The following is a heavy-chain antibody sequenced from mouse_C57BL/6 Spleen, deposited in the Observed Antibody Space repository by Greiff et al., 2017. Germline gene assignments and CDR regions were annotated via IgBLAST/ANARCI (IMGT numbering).Heavy chain of an antibody. J-gene: IGHJ4*01. CDR3: AGMEYCGSSYSYYYAMDD. D-gene: IGHD1-1*01. CDR2: IWWDDDK. V-gene: IGHV8-8*01. CDR1: GFSLSTFGMG. Sequence: QVTLKVSGPGILQPSQTLSLTCSFSGFSLSTFGMGVGWIRQPSGKGLEWLAHIWWDDDKYYNPALKRRLTLSKDTSKNQVFLKIAKVDTADTARYYCAGMEYCGSSYSYYYAMDDWGQGTSVTVSS.